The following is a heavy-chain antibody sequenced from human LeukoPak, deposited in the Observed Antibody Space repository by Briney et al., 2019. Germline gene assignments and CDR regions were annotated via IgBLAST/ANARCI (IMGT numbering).Heavy chain of an antibody. D-gene: IGHD5-12*01. V-gene: IGHV3-7*01. J-gene: IGHJ4*02. CDR3: TRDWRNVGYDY. CDR2: IEQDGSEK. CDR1: GFTCSSCW. Sequence: KTGGSLRLSCAASGFTCSSCWMSWVPQAPGKGLEWVANIEQDGSEKNYVDSVKGRFTISRDNAKNSLYLQMNSLRAEDTAVYYCTRDWRNVGYDYWGQGTLVTVSS.